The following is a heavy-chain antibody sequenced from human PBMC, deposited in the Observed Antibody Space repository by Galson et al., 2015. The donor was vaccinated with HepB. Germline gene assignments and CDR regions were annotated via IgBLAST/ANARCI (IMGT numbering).Heavy chain of an antibody. D-gene: IGHD1-14*01. CDR3: ARKVPITGTTRFYYYMDV. CDR2: INWNGDST. J-gene: IGHJ6*03. V-gene: IGHV3-20*01. Sequence: SLRLSCAASGFTFEDYDMSWVRQGPGKGLEWVSNINWNGDSTGYADSVKGRFTISRDNAKNSLYLQMNSLRAEDTALYHCARKVPITGTTRFYYYMDVWGKGTTVTVSS. CDR1: GFTFEDYD.